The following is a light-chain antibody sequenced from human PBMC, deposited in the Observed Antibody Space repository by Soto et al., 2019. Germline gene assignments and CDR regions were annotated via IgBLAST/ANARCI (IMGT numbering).Light chain of an antibody. CDR1: QGISKY. Sequence: DVQMTQSPSSLSASVGDRVTITCRASQGISKYLAWYQQKPGKVPRLLIYVASTLQSGVPSRFSGSGSGTDFILTISSLQPEDVATYHCQQYDSAPWTFGQGTKVEIK. CDR2: VAS. J-gene: IGKJ1*01. V-gene: IGKV1-27*01. CDR3: QQYDSAPWT.